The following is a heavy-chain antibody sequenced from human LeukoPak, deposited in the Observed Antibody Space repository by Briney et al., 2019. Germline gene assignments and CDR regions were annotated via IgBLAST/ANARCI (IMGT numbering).Heavy chain of an antibody. Sequence: GGSLRLSCAASGFTFSSYWMHWVRQAPGKGLVWVSRINSDGSSTIYADSVKGRFTISRDNAKNTLYLQMNSLRAEDTAVYYCARAGDVLRYFDWSTLNWHNWFDPWGQGTLVTVSS. CDR1: GFTFSSYW. CDR3: ARAGDVLRYFDWSTLNWHNWFDP. V-gene: IGHV3-74*01. D-gene: IGHD3-9*01. CDR2: INSDGSST. J-gene: IGHJ5*02.